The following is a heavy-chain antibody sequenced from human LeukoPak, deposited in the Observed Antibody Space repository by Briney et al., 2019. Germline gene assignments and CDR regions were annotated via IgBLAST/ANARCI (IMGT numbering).Heavy chain of an antibody. CDR3: ARVYYGYDSSGFPGY. J-gene: IGHJ4*02. Sequence: GRSLRLSCAASGFTFSSYGMHWVRQAPGKGLEWVAVIWYDGSNKYYADSVKGRFTISRDNSKNTLYLQMNSLRAEDTAVYYCARVYYGYDSSGFPGYWGQGTLVTVSS. D-gene: IGHD3-22*01. V-gene: IGHV3-33*01. CDR1: GFTFSSYG. CDR2: IWYDGSNK.